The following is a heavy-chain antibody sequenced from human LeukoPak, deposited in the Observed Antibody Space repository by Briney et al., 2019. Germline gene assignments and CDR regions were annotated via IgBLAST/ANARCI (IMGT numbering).Heavy chain of an antibody. Sequence: PGGSLRLSCAASGFTFSDYYMSWIRQAPGKGLEWVSYISSSGSTIYYADSVKGRFTISRDNAKNSLYLQMNSLRAEDTAVYYCARGTEIRYFDWSRENSIVDYWGQGTLVTVSS. V-gene: IGHV3-11*01. CDR3: ARGTEIRYFDWSRENSIVDY. J-gene: IGHJ4*02. CDR1: GFTFSDYY. D-gene: IGHD3-9*01. CDR2: ISSSGSTI.